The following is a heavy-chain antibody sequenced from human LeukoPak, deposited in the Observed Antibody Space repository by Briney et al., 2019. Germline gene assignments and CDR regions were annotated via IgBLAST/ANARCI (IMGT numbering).Heavy chain of an antibody. CDR1: GYTFTGYY. CDR3: ARDPEYCSSTSCYLDYYYYYMDV. CDR2: INPNSGGT. J-gene: IGHJ6*03. D-gene: IGHD2-2*01. Sequence: ASVKVSCKASGYTFTGYYIHWVRQAPGQGLEWMGWINPNSGGTNYAQKFQGRVTMTRDTSFSTAYMELSRLRSDNTAVYYCARDPEYCSSTSCYLDYYYYYMDVWGKGTTVTVSS. V-gene: IGHV1-2*02.